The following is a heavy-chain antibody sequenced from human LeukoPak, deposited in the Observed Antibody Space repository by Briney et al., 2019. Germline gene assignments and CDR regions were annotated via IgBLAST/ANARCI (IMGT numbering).Heavy chain of an antibody. V-gene: IGHV3-20*01. CDR3: ARDDIAAAAFDP. CDR1: GFTFYDYG. J-gene: IGHJ5*02. CDR2: INWNGGST. D-gene: IGHD6-13*01. Sequence: GGSLRLSCAASGFTFYDYGMSWVRHAPGKGLEWVSGINWNGGSTGYADSVKGRFTISRDNAKNSLYLQMNSLRAEDTALYHCARDDIAAAAFDPWGQGTLVTVSS.